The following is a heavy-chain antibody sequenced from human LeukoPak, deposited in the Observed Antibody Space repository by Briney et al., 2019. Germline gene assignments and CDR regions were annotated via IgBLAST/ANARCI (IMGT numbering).Heavy chain of an antibody. Sequence: PGGSLRLSCAASGFTFSSYAMSWVRQAPGKGLEWVSSISSSSSYIYYADSVKGRFAISRDNAKNSLYLQMNSLRAEDTAVYYCASRDAFDIWGQGTVVTVSS. J-gene: IGHJ3*02. CDR1: GFTFSSYA. CDR3: ASRDAFDI. V-gene: IGHV3-21*01. CDR2: ISSSSSYI.